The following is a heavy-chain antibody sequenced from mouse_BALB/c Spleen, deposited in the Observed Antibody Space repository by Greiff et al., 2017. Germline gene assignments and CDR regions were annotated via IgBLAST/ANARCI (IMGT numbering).Heavy chain of an antibody. CDR2: ISSGGSYT. CDR1: GFTFSSYA. D-gene: IGHD2-2*01. V-gene: IGHV5-9-3*01. Sequence: EVQLVESGGGLVKPGGSLKLSCAASGFTFSSYAMSWVRQTPEKRLEWVATISSGGSYTYYPDSVKGRFTISRDNAKNTLYLQMSSLRSEDTAMYYCARDGYTYAMDYWGQGTSVTVSS. J-gene: IGHJ4*01. CDR3: ARDGYTYAMDY.